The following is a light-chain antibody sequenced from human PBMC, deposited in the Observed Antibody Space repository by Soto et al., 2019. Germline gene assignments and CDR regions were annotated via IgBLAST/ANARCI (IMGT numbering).Light chain of an antibody. CDR2: DTT. V-gene: IGLV7-46*01. CDR1: TGAVTSGHY. Sequence: QAVVTQEPSLTVSPGGTVTLTCGSSTGAVTSGHYPYWFQQKSGQAPRTLIYDTTNKHSWTPARFSGFLLGGKAALTLSGTQPEDEADYYCLLFYTDIRVFGGGTKLTVL. CDR3: LLFYTDIRV. J-gene: IGLJ2*01.